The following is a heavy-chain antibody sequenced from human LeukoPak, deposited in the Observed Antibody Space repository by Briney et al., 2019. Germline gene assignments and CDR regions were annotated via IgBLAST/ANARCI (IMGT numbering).Heavy chain of an antibody. CDR2: INHSGST. CDR3: ARGQGQLWFGELVWYFDL. CDR1: GGSFSGYY. V-gene: IGHV4-34*01. Sequence: PSETLSLTCAVYGGSFSGYYWSWIRQPPGKGLEWIGEINHSGSTNYNPSLKSRVTISVDTSKNQFSLKLSSVTAADTAVYYCARGQGQLWFGELVWYFDLWGCGTLVTVSS. D-gene: IGHD3-10*01. J-gene: IGHJ2*01.